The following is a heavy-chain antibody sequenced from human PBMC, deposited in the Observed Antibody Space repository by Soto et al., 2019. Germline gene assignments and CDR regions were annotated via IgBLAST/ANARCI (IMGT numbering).Heavy chain of an antibody. Sequence: GGSLRLSCAASGFTFDDYTMHWVRQAPGKGLEWVSLISWDGGSTYYADSVKGRFTISRDNSKNSLYLQMNSLRTEDTALYYCAKDNGDDYAGGWFDPWGQGTLVTVSS. D-gene: IGHD4-17*01. V-gene: IGHV3-43*01. CDR1: GFTFDDYT. CDR2: ISWDGGST. CDR3: AKDNGDDYAGGWFDP. J-gene: IGHJ5*02.